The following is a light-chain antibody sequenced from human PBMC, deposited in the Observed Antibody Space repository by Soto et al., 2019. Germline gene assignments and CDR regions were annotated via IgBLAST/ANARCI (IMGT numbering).Light chain of an antibody. J-gene: IGKJ4*01. CDR1: QDISNY. CDR3: QQYDNFRLT. CDR2: DAS. Sequence: DIQMTQSPSSLSASVGDRVTITCQASQDISNYLNWNQQKPGKAPKLLIYDASNLETGVPSRFSGSGSGTDFTLTISSLQPEDSATYYCQQYDNFRLTFGGGNKVEIK. V-gene: IGKV1-33*01.